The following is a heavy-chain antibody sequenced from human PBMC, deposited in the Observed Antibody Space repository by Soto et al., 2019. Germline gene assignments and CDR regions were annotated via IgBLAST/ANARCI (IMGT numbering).Heavy chain of an antibody. CDR1: GFSFSNYG. CDR3: AKLLGSVASQVDV. Sequence: QVPLVESGGGVVQPGRSLRLSCVASGFSFSNYGMHWVRQAPGKGLEWVAVTSYDGSNKYYADSVKGRFTISRDNAKNTLYLQRNSLRPEDTAVYYCAKLLGSVASQVDVWGQGTTVTVSS. J-gene: IGHJ6*02. D-gene: IGHD2-8*02. V-gene: IGHV3-30*18. CDR2: TSYDGSNK.